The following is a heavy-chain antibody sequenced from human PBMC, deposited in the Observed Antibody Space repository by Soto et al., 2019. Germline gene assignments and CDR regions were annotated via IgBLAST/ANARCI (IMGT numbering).Heavy chain of an antibody. CDR1: DGSISSYY. Sequence: TCTVSDGSISSYYWSWIRQPAGKGLEWIGRIYTSGSTNYNPSLKSRVTMSVDTSKNQFSLKLSSVTAADTAVYYCAREGDSGFWSGYPHYWGQGTLVTVSS. D-gene: IGHD3-3*01. CDR2: IYTSGST. J-gene: IGHJ4*02. CDR3: AREGDSGFWSGYPHY. V-gene: IGHV4-4*07.